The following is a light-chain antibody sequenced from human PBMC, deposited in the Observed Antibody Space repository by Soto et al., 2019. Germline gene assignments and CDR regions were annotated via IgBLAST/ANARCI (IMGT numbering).Light chain of an antibody. CDR1: SSDVGGYNY. CDR3: SSSTSSSTRV. CDR2: EVS. J-gene: IGLJ1*01. Sequence: QSALTQPASVSGSPGQSITISCTGTSSDVGGYNYVSWYQQHPGKAPKLMIYEVSNRPSGVSNRFPGSKSGNTASLTISGLQAEDEADYYCSSSTSSSTRVFGTGTKVTVL. V-gene: IGLV2-14*01.